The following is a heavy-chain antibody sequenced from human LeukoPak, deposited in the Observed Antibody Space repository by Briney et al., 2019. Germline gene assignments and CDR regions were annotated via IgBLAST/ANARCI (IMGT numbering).Heavy chain of an antibody. V-gene: IGHV3-21*01. Sequence: GGSLRLSCAASGFTFSSYTMNWVRQAPGKGLEWVSSISRSNSFVYYADSVKGRFTISRDDARNSLYLQMNSLRAEDTAVYYCASHYGSGSSPFDHWGQGTLVTVST. CDR3: ASHYGSGSSPFDH. CDR1: GFTFSSYT. J-gene: IGHJ4*02. D-gene: IGHD3-10*01. CDR2: ISRSNSFV.